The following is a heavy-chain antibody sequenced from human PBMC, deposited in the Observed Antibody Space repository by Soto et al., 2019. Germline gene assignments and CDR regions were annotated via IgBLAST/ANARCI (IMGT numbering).Heavy chain of an antibody. CDR1: GGSGSSGSDY. D-gene: IGHD3-22*01. J-gene: IGHJ4*02. CDR3: ASGEVFSGYNYSFDY. Sequence: PSETLSLTCTVSGGSGSSGSDYWSWIRQPPGKGLEWIGYIYYSGSTNYNPSLKSRVTISVDTSKNQFSLKLSSVTAADTAVYYCASGEVFSGYNYSFDYWGQGTLVTVSS. CDR2: IYYSGST. V-gene: IGHV4-61*01.